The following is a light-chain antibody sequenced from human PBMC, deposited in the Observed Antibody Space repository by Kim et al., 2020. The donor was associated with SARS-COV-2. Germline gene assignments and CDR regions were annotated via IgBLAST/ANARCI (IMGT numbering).Light chain of an antibody. CDR3: NSRDSSGYHLV. J-gene: IGLJ3*02. CDR2: GKN. V-gene: IGLV3-19*01. Sequence: LGQTVRITCQGDSLRSYFANWYQQSPGQAPVLVIYGKNNRPSGIPDRFSGSSSGNTASLTITGAQAEDEADYYCNSRDSSGYHLVFGGGTQLTVL. CDR1: SLRSYF.